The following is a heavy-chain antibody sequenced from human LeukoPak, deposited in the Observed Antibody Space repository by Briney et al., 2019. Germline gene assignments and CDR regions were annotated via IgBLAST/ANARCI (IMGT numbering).Heavy chain of an antibody. J-gene: IGHJ4*02. CDR3: ARAGSGIAAKGFDY. CDR1: GGSFSGYY. CDR2: INHSGSTEINHSGST. V-gene: IGHV4-34*01. D-gene: IGHD6-25*01. Sequence: PSETLSLTCAVYGGSFSGYYWSWIRQSPEKGLEWIGEINHSGSTEINHSGSTDYNPSLKSRVTISVDTSKNQFSLKLSSVTAADTAVYYCARAGSGIAAKGFDYWGQGALVTVSS.